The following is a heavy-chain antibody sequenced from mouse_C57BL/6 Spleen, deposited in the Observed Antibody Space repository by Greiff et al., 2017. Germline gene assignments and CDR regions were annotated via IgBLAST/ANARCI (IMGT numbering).Heavy chain of an antibody. CDR2: IYPGSGST. CDR3: ARYYAFYY. D-gene: IGHD1-1*02. CDR1: GYTFTSYW. Sequence: QVQLQQPGAELVKPGASVKMSCKASGYTFTSYWITWVKQRPGQGLEWIGDIYPGSGSTNYNEKFKSKATLSVDTPSSTAYMQLSSRTSEDSAVYYCARYYAFYYWGQGTTLTVSS. V-gene: IGHV1-55*01. J-gene: IGHJ2*01.